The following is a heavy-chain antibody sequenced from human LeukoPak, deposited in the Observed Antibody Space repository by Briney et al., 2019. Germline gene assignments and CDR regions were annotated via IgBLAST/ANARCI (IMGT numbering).Heavy chain of an antibody. V-gene: IGHV3-23*01. CDR2: ISGSGGLT. Sequence: TGGSLRLSCAASGFTFSTYAMTWVRQAPGKGLEWDSSISGSGGLTYQADSVKGRFTMSRDNSKNTLYLQMNSLRAEDTAVYYCAKGKSVYYDSSGYPELSDYWGRGTLVTVSS. CDR3: AKGKSVYYDSSGYPELSDY. J-gene: IGHJ4*02. CDR1: GFTFSTYA. D-gene: IGHD3-22*01.